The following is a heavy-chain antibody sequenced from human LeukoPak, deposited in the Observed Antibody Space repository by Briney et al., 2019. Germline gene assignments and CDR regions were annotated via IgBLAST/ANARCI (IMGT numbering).Heavy chain of an antibody. CDR2: ISWNSGSI. D-gene: IGHD6-19*01. V-gene: IGHV3-9*01. CDR1: GFTFDDYA. CDR3: AKAGSSGWYQWSHSWFDP. Sequence: GGSLRLSCAASGFTFDDYAMHWVRHAPGKGLEWVSGISWNSGSIGYAGSVKGRFTISRDNAKNSLYLQMNSLRAEDTALYYCAKAGSSGWYQWSHSWFDPWGQGTLVTVSS. J-gene: IGHJ5*02.